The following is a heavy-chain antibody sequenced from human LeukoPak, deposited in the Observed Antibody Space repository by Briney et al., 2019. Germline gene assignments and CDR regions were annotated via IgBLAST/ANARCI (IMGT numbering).Heavy chain of an antibody. J-gene: IGHJ5*02. Sequence: SETLSLTCTVSGGSISSGSYYWSWIRQPAGKGLEWIGRIYTSGSTNYNPSLKSRVTISVDTSKNQFSLKLSSVTAADTAVYYCARRLGSGNIGTPPPSWDWFDPWGQGTLVTSSS. CDR3: ARRLGSGNIGTPPPSWDWFDP. CDR2: IYTSGST. D-gene: IGHD3-10*01. CDR1: GGSISSGSYY. V-gene: IGHV4-61*02.